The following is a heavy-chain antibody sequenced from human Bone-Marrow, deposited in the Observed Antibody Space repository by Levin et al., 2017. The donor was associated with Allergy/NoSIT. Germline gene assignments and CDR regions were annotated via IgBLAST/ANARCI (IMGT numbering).Heavy chain of an antibody. D-gene: IGHD3-10*01. CDR3: ARHTEGSGLDY. CDR2: IDHRGNT. CDR1: GDSISSSNW. V-gene: IGHV4/OR15-8*02. J-gene: IGHJ4*02. Sequence: SETLSLTCVVSGDSISSSNWWIWVRRPPGKGLEWIGEIDHRGNTNYNPSLKSRVTISVDNSKNQFSLSLSSVTAADTALYYCARHTEGSGLDYWGPGTLVTVSS.